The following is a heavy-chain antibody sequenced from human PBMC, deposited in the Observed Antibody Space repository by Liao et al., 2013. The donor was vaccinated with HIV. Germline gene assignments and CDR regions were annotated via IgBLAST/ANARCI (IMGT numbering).Heavy chain of an antibody. Sequence: QVQLQESGPGLVKPSETLFLTCTISGGSISSYNWAWIRQPAGKGLEWIGRIYTSGSTNYNPSLKSRVIMSVDMSKNQFSLKLSSVSAADTAVYYCAREQHYYDSSGYSDYWGQGTLVTVSS. J-gene: IGHJ4*02. CDR2: IYTSGST. CDR1: GGSISSYN. D-gene: IGHD3-22*01. CDR3: AREQHYYDSSGYSDY. V-gene: IGHV4-4*07.